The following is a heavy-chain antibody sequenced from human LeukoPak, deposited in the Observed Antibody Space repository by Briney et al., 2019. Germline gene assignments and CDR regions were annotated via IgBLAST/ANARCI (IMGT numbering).Heavy chain of an antibody. D-gene: IGHD3-9*01. Sequence: GGSLRLSCAASRFTFSSYAMHWVRQAPGKGLEYVSAISSNGGSTYYANSVKGRFTISRDNSKNTLYLQMGSLRAEDMAVYYCARVGTLTGDAFDIWGQGTMVTVSS. V-gene: IGHV3-64*01. J-gene: IGHJ3*02. CDR3: ARVGTLTGDAFDI. CDR1: RFTFSSYA. CDR2: ISSNGGST.